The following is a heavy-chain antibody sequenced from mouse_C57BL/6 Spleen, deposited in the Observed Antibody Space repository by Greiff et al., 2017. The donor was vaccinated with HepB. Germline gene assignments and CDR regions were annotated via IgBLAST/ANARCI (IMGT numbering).Heavy chain of an antibody. V-gene: IGHV1-55*01. CDR2: IYPGSGST. J-gene: IGHJ4*01. Sequence: QVQLKQPGAELVKPGASVKMSCKASGYTFTSYWITWVKQRPGQGLEWIGDIYPGSGSTNYNEKFKSKATLTVDTSSSTAYMQLSSLTSEDSAVYYCAMVYYYGSSSHAMDYWGQGTSVTVSS. CDR1: GYTFTSYW. D-gene: IGHD1-1*01. CDR3: AMVYYYGSSSHAMDY.